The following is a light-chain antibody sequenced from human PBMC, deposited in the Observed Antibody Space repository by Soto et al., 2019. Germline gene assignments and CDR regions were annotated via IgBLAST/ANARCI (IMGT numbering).Light chain of an antibody. CDR2: GAS. V-gene: IGKV1-5*01. CDR3: HHDKHYDMWP. Sequence: DIQMTHSPSTLSASVGDRVTITCRASQSISRRLASYQQKPGKAPKLLIYGASCLEGGVRCRFSICESEKELSLPISIVHSVYFAAYCDHHDKHYDMWPLGPG. CDR1: QSISRR. J-gene: IGKJ3*01.